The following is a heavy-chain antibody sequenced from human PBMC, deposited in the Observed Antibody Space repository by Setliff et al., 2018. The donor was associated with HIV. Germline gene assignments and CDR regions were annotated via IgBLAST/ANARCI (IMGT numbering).Heavy chain of an antibody. CDR1: GYTFTGYY. D-gene: IGHD2-2*01. CDR3: ARGHAVVVPAVYYYYYGMDV. CDR2: INPNNGGT. Sequence: GALVKVSCKASGYTFTGYYMHWVRQAPGQGLEWMGWINPNNGGTNYAQKFQGRVTITRNTSISTAYMELSSLRSEDTAVYYCARGHAVVVPAVYYYYYGMDVWGQGTTVTVSS. V-gene: IGHV1-2*02. J-gene: IGHJ6*02.